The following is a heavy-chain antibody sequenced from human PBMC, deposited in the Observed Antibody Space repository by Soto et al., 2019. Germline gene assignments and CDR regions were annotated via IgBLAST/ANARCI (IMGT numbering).Heavy chain of an antibody. CDR3: AREYYGSGSSRGMDV. J-gene: IGHJ6*02. CDR1: GRSISSGDYY. CDR2: IYYSGST. V-gene: IGHV4-30-4*01. D-gene: IGHD3-10*01. Sequence: GRSISSGDYYWSWIRQPPGKGLEWIGYIYYSGSTYYNPSLKSRVTISVDTSKNQFSLKLSSVTAADTAVYYCAREYYGSGSSRGMDVWGQGTTVTVSS.